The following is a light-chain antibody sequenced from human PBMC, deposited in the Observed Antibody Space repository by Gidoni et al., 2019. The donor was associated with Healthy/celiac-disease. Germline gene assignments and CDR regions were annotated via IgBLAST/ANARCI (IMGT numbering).Light chain of an antibody. Sequence: QSVLTQPPSAYGTPGQRVTISCSGSSSNIGRNTVNWYQPLPGTAPNLLIYSNKQRPSGVPARFSGSKSGTSASLAISGLQSEDEADYYCAAWDDSLNGRVFGGGTKLTVL. J-gene: IGLJ3*02. CDR2: SNK. V-gene: IGLV1-44*01. CDR1: SSNIGRNT. CDR3: AAWDDSLNGRV.